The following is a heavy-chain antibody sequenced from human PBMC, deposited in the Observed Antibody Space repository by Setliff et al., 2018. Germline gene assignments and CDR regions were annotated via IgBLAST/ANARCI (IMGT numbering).Heavy chain of an antibody. V-gene: IGHV3-23*01. Sequence: GESLRLSCAASGFTFSSYAITWVRQAPGKGLEWVSMISGSAQTTYYADSVKGRFTISRDNSKNTVYLDVNSLRAEDTAVYYCAKRGPYCSGGTCHYYFVYWGQGTLVTVSS. CDR1: GFTFSSYA. CDR2: ISGSAQTT. J-gene: IGHJ4*02. D-gene: IGHD2-15*01. CDR3: AKRGPYCSGGTCHYYFVY.